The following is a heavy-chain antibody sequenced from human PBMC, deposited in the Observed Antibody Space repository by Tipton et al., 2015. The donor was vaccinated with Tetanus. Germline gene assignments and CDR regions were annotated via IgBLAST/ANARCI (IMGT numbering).Heavy chain of an antibody. V-gene: IGHV4-61*01. J-gene: IGHJ4*02. D-gene: IGHD5-18*01. Sequence: TLSLTCTVSGGSISSGSYYWSWVRQPPGKGLEYLGYILYEKSTHFNPSLQSRLSMSGDPVKNQFSLKLTSVTAADTAVYYCVRGRGLGAYSFGFEYWGQGAQVIVSS. CDR3: VRGRGLGAYSFGFEY. CDR1: GGSISSGSYY. CDR2: ILYEKST.